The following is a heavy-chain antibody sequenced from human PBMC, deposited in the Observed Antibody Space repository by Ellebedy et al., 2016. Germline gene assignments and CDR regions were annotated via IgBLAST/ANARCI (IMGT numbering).Heavy chain of an antibody. CDR3: ARDYPSQKTGMDV. CDR1: GGSISSYY. Sequence: SETLSLXXTVSGGSISSYYWSWIRQPPGKGLEWIGYIYYSGSTNYNPSLKSRVTISVDTSKNQFFLKLSSVTAADTAVYYCARDYPSQKTGMDVWGQGTTVTVSS. CDR2: IYYSGST. V-gene: IGHV4-59*01. J-gene: IGHJ6*02.